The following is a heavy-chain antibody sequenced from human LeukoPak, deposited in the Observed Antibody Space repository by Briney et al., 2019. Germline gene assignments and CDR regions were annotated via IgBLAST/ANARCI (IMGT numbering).Heavy chain of an antibody. Sequence: SETLSLTCAVYGGSFSGYYWSWIRQPPGEGLEWIGEINHSGSTNYIPSLKSRVTISVDTSKNQFSLKLSSVTAADTAVYYCARRRGLYYYDSSGFAQTYYFDYWGQGTLVTVSS. CDR2: INHSGST. D-gene: IGHD3-22*01. CDR3: ARRRGLYYYDSSGFAQTYYFDY. V-gene: IGHV4-34*01. CDR1: GGSFSGYY. J-gene: IGHJ4*02.